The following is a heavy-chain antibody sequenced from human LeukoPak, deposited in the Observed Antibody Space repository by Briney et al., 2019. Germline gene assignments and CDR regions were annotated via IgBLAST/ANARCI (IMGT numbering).Heavy chain of an antibody. Sequence: PGGSLRLSCAASGFTFSRYWMSWVRQAPGKGLEWVANIKQDGSEKYYVDSVKGRFTISRDNAKNSLYLQMNSLRAEDTAVYYCARDRDGDAPDWGQGTLVTVSS. V-gene: IGHV3-7*05. D-gene: IGHD4-17*01. J-gene: IGHJ4*02. CDR2: IKQDGSEK. CDR3: ARDRDGDAPD. CDR1: GFTFSRYW.